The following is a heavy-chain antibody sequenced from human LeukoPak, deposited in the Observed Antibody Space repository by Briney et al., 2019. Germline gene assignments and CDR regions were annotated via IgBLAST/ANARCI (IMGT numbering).Heavy chain of an antibody. CDR3: ARDLSYSLEY. V-gene: IGHV3-74*01. Sequence: GGSLRLSCAASGFTFNNYWMHWVRQAPGKGLVWVSRIKSDGSSTTYADSVKGRFIISRDNAKNTLYLQMNSLRAEDTAVYYCARDLSYSLEYWGQGTLVTVSS. CDR2: IKSDGSST. D-gene: IGHD3-10*01. CDR1: GFTFNNYW. J-gene: IGHJ4*02.